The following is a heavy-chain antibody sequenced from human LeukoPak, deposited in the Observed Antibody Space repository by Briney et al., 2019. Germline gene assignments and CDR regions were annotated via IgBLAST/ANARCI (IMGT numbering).Heavy chain of an antibody. D-gene: IGHD2-2*01. CDR2: INHSGST. Sequence: PSETLSLPCAVYGGSFSGYYWSWIRQPPGKGLEWIGEINHSGSTNYNPSLKSRVTISVDTSKNQFSLKLSSVTAADTAVYYCARGPFKRRLGYCSSTSCYAGVNYFDYWGQGTLVTVSS. CDR3: ARGPFKRRLGYCSSTSCYAGVNYFDY. V-gene: IGHV4-34*01. CDR1: GGSFSGYY. J-gene: IGHJ4*02.